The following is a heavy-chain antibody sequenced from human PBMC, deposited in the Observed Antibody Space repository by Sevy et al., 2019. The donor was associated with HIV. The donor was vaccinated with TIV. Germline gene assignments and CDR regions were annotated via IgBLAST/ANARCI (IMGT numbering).Heavy chain of an antibody. CDR2: INPSGGST. D-gene: IGHD5-12*01. CDR1: GYTFTGYS. Sequence: ASVKVSCKGSGYTFTGYSIHWVRQAPGQGLEWMGIINPSGGSTTYAQMFQGRVTLTRDKSTSTVFLELSSLRSDDTAVYYCAISGFSGYDGVDQWGQGTLVTVSS. CDR3: AISGFSGYDGVDQ. V-gene: IGHV1-46*01. J-gene: IGHJ4*02.